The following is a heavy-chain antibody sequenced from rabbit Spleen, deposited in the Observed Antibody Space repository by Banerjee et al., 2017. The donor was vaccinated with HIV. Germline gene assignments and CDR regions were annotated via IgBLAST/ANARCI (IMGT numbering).Heavy chain of an antibody. J-gene: IGHJ4*01. CDR2: INVDGGGVT. CDR3: VRDASGREDFNL. D-gene: IGHD4-2*01. V-gene: IGHV1S45*01. CDR1: GFSFSGNY. Sequence: QEQLVESGGGLVQPEGSLTLTCTASGFSFSGNYMCWVRQAPGKGLEWIACINVDGGGVTYYASWAKGRFTISKTSSTTVTLQMTSLTAADTATYFCVRDASGREDFNLWGPGTLVTVS.